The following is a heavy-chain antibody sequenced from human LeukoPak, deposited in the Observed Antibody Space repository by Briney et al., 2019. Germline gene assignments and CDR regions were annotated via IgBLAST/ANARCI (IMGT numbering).Heavy chain of an antibody. Sequence: PSETLSLTCAVYGGSFSGYYWSWIRQPPGKGLEWIGEINHSGSTNYNPSLKSRVTISVDTSENQFSLKLSSVTAADTAVYYCARGSCYYGMDVWGQGTTVTVSS. CDR1: GGSFSGYY. CDR2: INHSGST. CDR3: ARGSCYYGMDV. J-gene: IGHJ6*02. V-gene: IGHV4-34*01.